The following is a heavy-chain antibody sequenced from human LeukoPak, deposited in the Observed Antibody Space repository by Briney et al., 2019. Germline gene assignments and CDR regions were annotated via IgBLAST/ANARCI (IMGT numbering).Heavy chain of an antibody. Sequence: GGSLRLSCAASGFTFSSYSMNWVRQAPGKGLEWVSYISSSSSYIYYADSVKGRFTISRDNAKNSLYLQMNSLRAEDTAVYYCARDRGPLLWFGDPLWRYNWFDPWGQGTLVTVSS. J-gene: IGHJ5*02. V-gene: IGHV3-21*05. D-gene: IGHD3-10*01. CDR2: ISSSSSYI. CDR3: ARDRGPLLWFGDPLWRYNWFDP. CDR1: GFTFSSYS.